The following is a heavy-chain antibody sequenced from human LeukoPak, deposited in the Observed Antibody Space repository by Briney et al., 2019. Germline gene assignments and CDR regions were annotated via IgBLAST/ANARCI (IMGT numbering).Heavy chain of an antibody. CDR1: GFTFSNYW. CDR3: ARDTSPSRGPIGYDAFDI. Sequence: GRSLRLSCAASGFTFSNYWMNWVRQALGKGLEWVANIRHDGSQKNYMDSVKGRFTISRDNAKNSLYLQMNSLRVEDTAVYYCARDTSPSRGPIGYDAFDIWGQGTMVTVSS. V-gene: IGHV3-7*01. CDR2: IRHDGSQK. D-gene: IGHD5-18*01. J-gene: IGHJ3*02.